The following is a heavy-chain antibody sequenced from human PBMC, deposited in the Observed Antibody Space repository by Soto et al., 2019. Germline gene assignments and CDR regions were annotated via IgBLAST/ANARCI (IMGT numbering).Heavy chain of an antibody. D-gene: IGHD4-17*01. CDR3: TRDVVDYGDYDYYYYMDV. CDR2: IRSKAYGGTT. J-gene: IGHJ6*03. V-gene: IGHV3-49*03. CDR1: GFTFGDYA. Sequence: GGSLRLSCTASGFTFGDYAMSWFRQAPGKGLEWVGFIRSKAYGGTTEYAASVKGRLTISRDDSKSIAYLQMNSLKTEDTAVYYCTRDVVDYGDYDYYYYMDVWGKGTTVTVSS.